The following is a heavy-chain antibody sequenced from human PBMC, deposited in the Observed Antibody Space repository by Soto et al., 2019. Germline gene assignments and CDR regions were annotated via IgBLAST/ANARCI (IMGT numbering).Heavy chain of an antibody. V-gene: IGHV5-51*01. CDR2: IYPGDSDT. CDR1: GYSFTSYW. J-gene: IGHJ6*02. CDR3: ARLPGIAAAGRNYYYGMDV. Sequence: GESLKISCKGSGYSFTSYWIGWVRQMPGKGLEWMGIIYPGDSDTRYSPSFQGQVTISADKSISTAYLQWSSLKASDTAMYYCARLPGIAAAGRNYYYGMDVWGQGTTVTVSS. D-gene: IGHD6-13*01.